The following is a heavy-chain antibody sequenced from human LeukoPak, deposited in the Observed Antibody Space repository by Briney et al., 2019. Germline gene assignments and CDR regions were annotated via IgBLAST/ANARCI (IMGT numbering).Heavy chain of an antibody. CDR2: IYYGGST. CDR3: ASALQGAFDI. D-gene: IGHD4-11*01. CDR1: GGSISSSRYY. J-gene: IGHJ3*02. Sequence: SETLSLTCTVSGGSISSSRYYWGWIRQPPGKELEWIGNIYYGGSTYYNPSLKSRVTISVDTSKNQFSLKLSSVTAADTAVYYCASALQGAFDIWGQGTMVTVSS. V-gene: IGHV4-39*01.